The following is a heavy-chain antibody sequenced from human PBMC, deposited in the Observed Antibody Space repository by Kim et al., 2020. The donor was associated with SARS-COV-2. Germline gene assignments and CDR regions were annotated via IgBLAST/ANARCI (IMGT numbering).Heavy chain of an antibody. CDR1: GFTFSSYG. D-gene: IGHD2-2*01. V-gene: IGHV3-33*01. Sequence: GGSLRLSCAASGFTFSSYGMHWVRQAPGKGLEWVAVIWYDGSNKYYADSVKGRFTISRDNSKNTLYLQMNSLRAEDTAVYYCARSLVVPAAMWSYYYYYGMDVWGQGTTVTVSS. J-gene: IGHJ6*02. CDR2: IWYDGSNK. CDR3: ARSLVVPAAMWSYYYYYGMDV.